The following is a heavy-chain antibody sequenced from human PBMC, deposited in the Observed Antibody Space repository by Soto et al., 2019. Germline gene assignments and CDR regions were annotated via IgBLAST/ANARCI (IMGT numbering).Heavy chain of an antibody. CDR2: ISAYNGNT. CDR1: GYTFTSYG. V-gene: IGHV1-18*01. J-gene: IGHJ4*02. Sequence: ASVKVSCKASGYTFTSYGISWVRQAPGQGLEWMGWISAYNGNTNYAQKLQGHVTISADKSISTAYLQWSSLKASDTAMYYCARASYCGGDCYKNPFDYWGQGTLVTVSS. CDR3: ARASYCGGDCYKNPFDY. D-gene: IGHD2-21*02.